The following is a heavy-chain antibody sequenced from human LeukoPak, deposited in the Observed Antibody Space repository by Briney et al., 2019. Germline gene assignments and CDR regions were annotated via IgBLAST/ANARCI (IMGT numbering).Heavy chain of an antibody. V-gene: IGHV1-2*02. CDR2: INPNSGGT. J-gene: IGHJ6*03. D-gene: IGHD2-2*02. CDR1: GYTFTGYY. Sequence: GASVKVSCKASGYTFTGYYMHWVRQAPGQGLEWMGWINPNSGGTNYAQKFQGRVTMTRVTSISTAYMELSRLRSDDTAVYYCALVVPAAIYMDVWGKGTTVTVSS. CDR3: ALVVPAAIYMDV.